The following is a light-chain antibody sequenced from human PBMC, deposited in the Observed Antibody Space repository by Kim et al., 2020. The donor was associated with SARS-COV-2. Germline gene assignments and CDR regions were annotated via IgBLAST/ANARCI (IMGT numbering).Light chain of an antibody. Sequence: SASVGDRVTITCRASQSIRIYLNWYQQRPGKAPKALIYTASTLHSGVPSRFSGSGSGTDFTFTISSLQPEDCGTYYCQQTFSIPYSFGQGTKLEI. J-gene: IGKJ2*03. V-gene: IGKV1-39*01. CDR1: QSIRIY. CDR3: QQTFSIPYS. CDR2: TAS.